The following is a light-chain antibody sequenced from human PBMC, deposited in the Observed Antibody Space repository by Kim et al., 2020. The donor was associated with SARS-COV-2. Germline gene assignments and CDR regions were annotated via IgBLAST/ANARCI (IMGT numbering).Light chain of an antibody. J-gene: IGLJ3*02. CDR2: DVS. CDR3: NSYTTSSSWV. CDR1: SSDIGGYYY. Sequence: QSALTQPASVSGSPGQTVTISCTGTSSDIGGYYYVSWYQQYPGKAPKLMIYDVSNRPSGVSSRFSGSKSGNTASLTISGLQAEDEADYYCNSYTTSSSWVFGGGTQLTVL. V-gene: IGLV2-14*03.